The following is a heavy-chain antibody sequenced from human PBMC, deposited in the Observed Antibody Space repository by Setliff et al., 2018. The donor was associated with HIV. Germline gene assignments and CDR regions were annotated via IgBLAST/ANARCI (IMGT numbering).Heavy chain of an antibody. Sequence: PSVKVSCKASGYTFTNYGISWVRQAPGQGLEWMGWISAYNGNTNYAQKLQDRVTMTTDTSTSTAYMELRSLRSDDTAVYYCARILVGVDDAFDIWGQGTMVTVSS. V-gene: IGHV1-18*01. D-gene: IGHD1-26*01. CDR1: GYTFTNYG. J-gene: IGHJ3*02. CDR2: ISAYNGNT. CDR3: ARILVGVDDAFDI.